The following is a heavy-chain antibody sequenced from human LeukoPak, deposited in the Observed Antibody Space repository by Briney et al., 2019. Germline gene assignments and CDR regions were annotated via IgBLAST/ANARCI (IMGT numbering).Heavy chain of an antibody. CDR2: ISYDGSTK. V-gene: IGHV3-30*18. CDR1: GFTFSSYG. Sequence: GRSLRLSCAASGFTFSSYGMHWVRQAPGKGLERVAVISYDGSTKYYADSVKGRFTISRDNSKNTLYLQMNSLRAEDTAVYYCAKDSSGSYSYWGQGTLVTVSS. D-gene: IGHD3-10*01. CDR3: AKDSSGSYSY. J-gene: IGHJ4*02.